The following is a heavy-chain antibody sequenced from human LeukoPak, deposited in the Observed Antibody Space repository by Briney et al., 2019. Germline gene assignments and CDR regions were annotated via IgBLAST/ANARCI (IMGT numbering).Heavy chain of an antibody. V-gene: IGHV4-59*08. CDR3: ARHRMATMPIDY. J-gene: IGHJ4*02. CDR2: IYYSGST. D-gene: IGHD5-24*01. CDR1: GGSISSYY. Sequence: PSETLSLTCTVSGGSISSYYWSWIRQPAGKGLEWIGYIYYSGSTNYNPSLKSRVTISVDTSKNQFSLKLSSVTAADTAVYYCARHRMATMPIDYWGQGTLVTVSS.